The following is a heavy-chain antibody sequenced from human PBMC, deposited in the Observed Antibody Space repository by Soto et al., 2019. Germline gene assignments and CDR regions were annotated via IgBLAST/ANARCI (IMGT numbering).Heavy chain of an antibody. CDR1: GFIFSDNY. CDR2: ISTSYSPI. CDR3: GRGGAGGSHYFGF. Sequence: QVQLVKSGGGLVKPGGSLRLSCAASGFIFSDNYMSWIRQAPGKGLEWVSFISTSYSPIFYADSVKGRSSISRDNAKITLFRQMNSQRADDTAVYYCGRGGAGGSHYFGFWGQGTLVNVSS. D-gene: IGHD1-26*01. V-gene: IGHV3-11*01. J-gene: IGHJ4*02.